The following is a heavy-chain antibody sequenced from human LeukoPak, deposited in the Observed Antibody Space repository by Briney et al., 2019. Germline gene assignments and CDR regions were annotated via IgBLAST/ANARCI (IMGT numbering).Heavy chain of an antibody. D-gene: IGHD2-2*02. Sequence: PGGSLRPSCAASGFTFSSYSMNWVRQAPGKGLEWVSSISSSSSYIYYADSVKGRFTISRDNAKNSLYLQMNSLRAEDTAVYYCARECVVVPAAIYWFDPWDQGTLVTVSS. CDR2: ISSSSSYI. CDR3: ARECVVVPAAIYWFDP. V-gene: IGHV3-21*01. J-gene: IGHJ5*02. CDR1: GFTFSSYS.